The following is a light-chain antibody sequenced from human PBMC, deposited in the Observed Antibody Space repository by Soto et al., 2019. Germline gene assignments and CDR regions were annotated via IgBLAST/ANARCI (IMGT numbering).Light chain of an antibody. J-gene: IGKJ1*01. CDR2: GAS. CDR3: QQYNNWPT. V-gene: IGKV3-15*01. Sequence: DIVMTQSPATLSLSPGDSATLSCRASQSVSSNLAWYQQKPGQAPRLLIYGASTRATGIQARFSGSGSGTEFTLTIRSLQSEDFAVYYCQQYNNWPTCGQGTKVDIK. CDR1: QSVSSN.